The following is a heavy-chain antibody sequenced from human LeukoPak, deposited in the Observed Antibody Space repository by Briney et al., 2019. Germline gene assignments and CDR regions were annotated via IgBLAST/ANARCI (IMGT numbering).Heavy chain of an antibody. J-gene: IGHJ4*02. CDR1: GFTFSSYS. V-gene: IGHV3-48*02. Sequence: PGGSLRLSCAASGFTFSSYSMNWVRQAPGKGLEWISYIGSSSSTIYYADSMKGRFTISRDNAKNSLYLQMNSLRDEDTAVYYCARTPYSSSWTLGYWGQGTLVTVSS. CDR3: ARTPYSSSWTLGY. D-gene: IGHD6-13*01. CDR2: IGSSSSTI.